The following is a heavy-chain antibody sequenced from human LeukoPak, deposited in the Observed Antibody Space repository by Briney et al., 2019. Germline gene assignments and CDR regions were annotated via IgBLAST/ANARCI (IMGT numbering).Heavy chain of an antibody. Sequence: ASVKVSCKASGYTVTSYYIHWVRQAPGQGLEWMGRINCNGGGTSYAQKFQGRVTMTRDTSISTAYMELDRLTSDDTAVYYCARDYGPYPGCSWFDPWGQGTLVTVSS. J-gene: IGHJ5*02. V-gene: IGHV1-2*06. CDR1: GYTVTSYY. CDR3: ARDYGPYPGCSWFDP. CDR2: INCNGGGT. D-gene: IGHD2-21*01.